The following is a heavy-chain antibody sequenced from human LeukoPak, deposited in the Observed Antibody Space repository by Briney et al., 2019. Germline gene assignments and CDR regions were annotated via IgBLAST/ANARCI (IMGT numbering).Heavy chain of an antibody. CDR3: ARYCSSTSFPYYYYYYMDV. D-gene: IGHD2-2*01. J-gene: IGHJ6*03. V-gene: IGHV1-2*02. CDR1: GYTFTGYY. Sequence: ASVKVSCKASGYTFTGYYMHWVRQAPGQGLEWMGWINPNSGGTNYAQKFQGRVTMTRDTSISTAYMELSRLRSDDTAVYYCARYCSSTSFPYYYYYYMDVWGKGTPVTVSS. CDR2: INPNSGGT.